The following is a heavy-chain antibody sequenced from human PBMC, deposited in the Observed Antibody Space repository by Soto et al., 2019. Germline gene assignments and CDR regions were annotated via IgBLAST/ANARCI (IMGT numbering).Heavy chain of an antibody. CDR2: ISWKEEK. J-gene: IGHJ4*02. Sequence: QITLKESGPTLVKPTQTLTVTCTFSGFSLSTSGAGVGWIRQSPGKAPEWLALISWKEEKRYNPGLKSRLTITKDTSKNQVVLTMTDLDPVDTATYFCAHRYGGNYYRWYFDSWGQGTLVTVSS. V-gene: IGHV2-5*01. D-gene: IGHD1-26*01. CDR1: GFSLSTSGAG. CDR3: AHRYGGNYYRWYFDS.